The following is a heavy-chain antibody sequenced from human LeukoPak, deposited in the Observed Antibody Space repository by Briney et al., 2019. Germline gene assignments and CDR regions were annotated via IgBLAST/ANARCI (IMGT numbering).Heavy chain of an antibody. Sequence: GGSLRLSCAASGFTFSSYWMFWVRQPPGKGLVWVSRMNSDGSTTGYADSVRGRFTISRDNAENTLFLQMNSLRAEDTAMYYCATWGGYSGLHPLDYWGQGTLVTVSS. J-gene: IGHJ4*02. D-gene: IGHD5-12*01. CDR2: MNSDGSTT. CDR1: GFTFSSYW. CDR3: ATWGGYSGLHPLDY. V-gene: IGHV3-74*01.